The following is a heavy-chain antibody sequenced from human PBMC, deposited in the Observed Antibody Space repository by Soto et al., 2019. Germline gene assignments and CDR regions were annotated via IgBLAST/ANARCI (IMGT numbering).Heavy chain of an antibody. Sequence: QVQLVQSGAEVKKPGSSVKVSCKASGGTFSSYAISWVRQAPGQGLEWMGGIIPIFGTANYAQKFQGRVTITADESTSTAYMELSSLRSEDTAVYYCACAWVSSRPLYDFWSGYYNWFDPWGQGTLVTVSS. CDR2: IIPIFGTA. D-gene: IGHD3-3*01. J-gene: IGHJ5*02. CDR3: ACAWVSSRPLYDFWSGYYNWFDP. CDR1: GGTFSSYA. V-gene: IGHV1-69*01.